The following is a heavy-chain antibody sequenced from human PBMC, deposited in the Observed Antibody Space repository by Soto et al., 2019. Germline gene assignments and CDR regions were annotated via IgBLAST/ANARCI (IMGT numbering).Heavy chain of an antibody. D-gene: IGHD4-17*01. CDR2: IYYSGST. V-gene: IGHV4-39*01. CDR3: ASLPDYGNYYYYMDV. J-gene: IGHJ6*03. CDR1: GGSISSSSYY. Sequence: SETLSLTCTVSGGSISSSSYYWGWIRQPPGKGLEWIGSIYYSGSTYYNPSLKSRVTISVDTSKNQFSLKLSSVTAADTAVYYCASLPDYGNYYYYMDVWGKGTTVTVSS.